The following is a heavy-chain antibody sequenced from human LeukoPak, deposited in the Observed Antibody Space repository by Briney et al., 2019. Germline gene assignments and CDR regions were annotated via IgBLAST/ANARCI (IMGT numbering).Heavy chain of an antibody. CDR2: LYYTGST. Sequence: SETLSLTCTVSGGSISSPNYYWGWIRQTPGKGLDWIGSLYYTGSTSYNPSLRSRVTISVDTPNNQFSLKLSSVTAADTAVYYCARHFPSPLLIVVATSDWYFDFWGRGALVTVSS. D-gene: IGHD2-21*02. CDR1: GGSISSPNYY. CDR3: ARHFPSPLLIVVATSDWYFDF. J-gene: IGHJ2*01. V-gene: IGHV4-39*01.